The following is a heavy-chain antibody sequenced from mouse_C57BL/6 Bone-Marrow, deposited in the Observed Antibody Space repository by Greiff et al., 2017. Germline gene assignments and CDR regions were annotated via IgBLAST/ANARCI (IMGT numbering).Heavy chain of an antibody. J-gene: IGHJ2*01. CDR1: GYTFTDYE. D-gene: IGHD1-1*01. CDR3: TEYGSSFDY. Sequence: VQLQQSGAELVRPGASVTLSCKASGYTFTDYEMHWVKQTPVHGLEWIGAIDPETGGTAYNQKFKGKAILTADKSSSTAYMELRSLTSEDSAGYYCTEYGSSFDYWGQGTTLTVSS. CDR2: IDPETGGT. V-gene: IGHV1-15*01.